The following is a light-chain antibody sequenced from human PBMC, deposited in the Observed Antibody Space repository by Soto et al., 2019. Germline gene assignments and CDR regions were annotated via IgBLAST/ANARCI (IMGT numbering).Light chain of an antibody. V-gene: IGLV2-14*03. Sequence: QSALTQPASVSGSPGQSITISCTETSSDVGGYNYVSWYQQHPGKAPKLIIYDVSNRPSGVSNRFSGSKSGNTASLTISGLQAEDEADYYCSSHTSSSTLVFGGGTKLTVL. J-gene: IGLJ2*01. CDR1: SSDVGGYNY. CDR3: SSHTSSSTLV. CDR2: DVS.